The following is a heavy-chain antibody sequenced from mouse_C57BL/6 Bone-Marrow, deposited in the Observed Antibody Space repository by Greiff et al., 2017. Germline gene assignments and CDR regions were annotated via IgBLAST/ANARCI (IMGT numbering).Heavy chain of an antibody. CDR2: IDPSDSYT. CDR1: GYTFTSYW. J-gene: IGHJ4*01. D-gene: IGHD4-1*01. CDR3: ARSQTGTGYAMDY. V-gene: IGHV1-50*01. Sequence: VQLQQSGAELVKPGASVKLSCKASGYTFTSYWMQWVKQRPGQGLEWIGEIDPSDSYTNYNQKFKGKATLTVDTSSSTAYMQLSSLTSEDSAVYYCARSQTGTGYAMDYWGQGTSVTVSS.